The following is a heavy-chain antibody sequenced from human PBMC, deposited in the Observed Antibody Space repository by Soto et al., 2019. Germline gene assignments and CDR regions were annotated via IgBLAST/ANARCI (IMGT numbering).Heavy chain of an antibody. CDR3: ARLQRDILTGYGMDV. V-gene: IGHV4-34*01. Sequence: SETLSLTCAVYGGSFSGYYWTWIRQPPGTGLEWIGEINHSGSTNYNPSLKSRVTISVDTSKNQFSLKLSSVTAADTAVYYCARLQRDILTGYGMDVWGQGTTVTVSS. CDR1: GGSFSGYY. J-gene: IGHJ6*02. D-gene: IGHD3-9*01. CDR2: INHSGST.